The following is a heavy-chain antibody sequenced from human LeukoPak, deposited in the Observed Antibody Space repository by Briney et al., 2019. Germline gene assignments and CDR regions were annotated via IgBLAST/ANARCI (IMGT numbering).Heavy chain of an antibody. Sequence: SQTLSLTCAISGDSVSSNSAAWNWIRQSPSRGLEWLGRTYYRSKWYNDYAVSVKSRITINPDTSKNQFSLQLNSVTPEDTAVYYCARDLQWYSSSWYYFDYWGQGTLVTVSS. J-gene: IGHJ4*02. D-gene: IGHD6-13*01. CDR2: TYYRSKWYN. V-gene: IGHV6-1*01. CDR1: GDSVSSNSAA. CDR3: ARDLQWYSSSWYYFDY.